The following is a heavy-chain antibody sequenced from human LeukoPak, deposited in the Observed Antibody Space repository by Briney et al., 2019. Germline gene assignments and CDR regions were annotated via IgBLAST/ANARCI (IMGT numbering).Heavy chain of an antibody. V-gene: IGHV3-20*04. CDR2: INWNGGST. Sequence: GGSLRLSCAASGFTFDDYGMSWVRQAPGKGLEWVSGINWNGGSTGYADSVKGRFTISRDNAKNSLYLQMNSLRAEDTAVYYCAKEGSSWPQYNWFDPWGQGTLVTVSS. CDR1: GFTFDDYG. J-gene: IGHJ5*02. CDR3: AKEGSSWPQYNWFDP. D-gene: IGHD6-13*01.